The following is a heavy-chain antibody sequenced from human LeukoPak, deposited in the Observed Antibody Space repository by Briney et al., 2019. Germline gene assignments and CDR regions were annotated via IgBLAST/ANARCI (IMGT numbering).Heavy chain of an antibody. J-gene: IGHJ5*02. D-gene: IGHD2/OR15-2a*01. CDR1: GFTFSNYG. CDR2: ISYDGSNK. Sequence: GGSLRLSCAASGFTFSNYGMHWVRQAPGKGLEWVAVISYDGSNKYYADSVKGRFTISRDNSKNTLYLQMNSLRAEDTAVYYCASVLSDPWGQGTLVTVSS. CDR3: ASVLSDP. V-gene: IGHV3-30*19.